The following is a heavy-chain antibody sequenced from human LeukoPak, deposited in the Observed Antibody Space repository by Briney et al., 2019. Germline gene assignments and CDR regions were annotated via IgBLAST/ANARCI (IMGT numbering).Heavy chain of an antibody. Sequence: SETLSLTCSVSGASISNYYWICVRQTPGKALEWIGHIFFTWSTIYNPSLKSRVTLSVDTSKNQFSLKVGPMTAADTAVYYCASFSAAAGFGHRVDVWGPGTTVTVSS. CDR1: GASISNYY. V-gene: IGHV4-59*01. CDR3: ASFSAAAGFGHRVDV. J-gene: IGHJ6*02. D-gene: IGHD6-13*01. CDR2: IFFTWST.